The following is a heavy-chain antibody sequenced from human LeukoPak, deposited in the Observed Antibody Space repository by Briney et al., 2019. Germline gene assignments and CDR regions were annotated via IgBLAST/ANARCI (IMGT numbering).Heavy chain of an antibody. V-gene: IGHV1-69*06. CDR2: IIPIFGTA. CDR1: GGTFSSYA. J-gene: IGHJ4*02. D-gene: IGHD3-16*01. Sequence: ASVKVSCKASGGTFSSYAISWVRQAPGQGLEWMGGIIPIFGTANYAQKFQGRVTITADKSTSTAYMELSSLRSEDTAVYYCARALRGDGDYFDYWGQGTLVTVSS. CDR3: ARALRGDGDYFDY.